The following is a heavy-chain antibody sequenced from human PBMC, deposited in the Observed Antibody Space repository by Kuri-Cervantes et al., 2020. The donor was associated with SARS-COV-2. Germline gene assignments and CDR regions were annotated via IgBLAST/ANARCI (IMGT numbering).Heavy chain of an antibody. CDR3: ARGNSPTALIDY. D-gene: IGHD1-14*01. J-gene: IGHJ4*02. CDR1: GYSISSGYY. V-gene: IGHV4-38-2*02. Sequence: ESLKISCTVSGYSISSGYYWGWIRQPPGKGLEWIGSIYHSGSTYYNPSLKSRVTISVDTSKNQFSLKLSSVTAADTAVYYCARGNSPTALIDYWGQGTLVTVSS. CDR2: IYHSGST.